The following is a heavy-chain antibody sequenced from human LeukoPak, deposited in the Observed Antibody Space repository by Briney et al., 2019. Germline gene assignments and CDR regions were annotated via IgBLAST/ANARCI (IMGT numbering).Heavy chain of an antibody. CDR1: GGSFSGYY. D-gene: IGHD6-13*01. CDR3: ARVGIAAADVDY. CDR2: IYYSGST. V-gene: IGHV4-34*01. J-gene: IGHJ4*02. Sequence: SETLSLTCAVYGGSFSGYYWSWIRQPPGKGLEWIGSIYYSGSTYYNPSLKSRVTISVDTSKNQFSLKLSSVTAADTAVYYCARVGIAAADVDYWGQGTLVTVSS.